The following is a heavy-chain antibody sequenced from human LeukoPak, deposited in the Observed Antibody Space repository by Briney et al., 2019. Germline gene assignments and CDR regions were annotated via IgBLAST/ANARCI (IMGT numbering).Heavy chain of an antibody. V-gene: IGHV3-21*01. CDR2: ISSSSSYI. Sequence: GGSLRLSCAASGFTFSSYSMNWVRQAPGKGLEWVSSISSSSSYIYYADSVKGRFTISRDNAKNTVYLHMNSLRVEDAAVYYCARGIKNYYGVDVWGQGTTVTVSS. CDR1: GFTFSSYS. CDR3: ARGIKNYYGVDV. J-gene: IGHJ6*02. D-gene: IGHD2-15*01.